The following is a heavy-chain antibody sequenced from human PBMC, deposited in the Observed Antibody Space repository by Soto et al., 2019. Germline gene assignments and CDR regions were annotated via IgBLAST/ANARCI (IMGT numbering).Heavy chain of an antibody. CDR3: ARAPGYDPYYCYGMDV. J-gene: IGHJ6*02. V-gene: IGHV1-2*04. D-gene: IGHD3-3*01. CDR1: GYTFTGYY. Sequence: ASVKVSCKASGYTFTGYYMHWVRQAPGQGLEWMGWINPNSGGTNYAQKFQGWVTMTRDTSISTAYMELSRLRSDDTAVYYCARAPGYDPYYCYGMDVWGQGTTVTVSS. CDR2: INPNSGGT.